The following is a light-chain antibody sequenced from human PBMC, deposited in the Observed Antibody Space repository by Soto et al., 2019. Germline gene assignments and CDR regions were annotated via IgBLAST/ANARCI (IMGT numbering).Light chain of an antibody. CDR1: QTVRNNY. V-gene: IGKV3-20*01. CDR2: DAS. J-gene: IGKJ5*01. CDR3: QQYGSSPIT. Sequence: EFVLTQSPGTLSLSPGERTTLSCRASQTVRNNYLAWYQQKPGQAPTLLIYDASNRATGIPDRFSGGGSGTDFTLTISRLEPEDFAVYYCQQYGSSPITFGQGTRLEIK.